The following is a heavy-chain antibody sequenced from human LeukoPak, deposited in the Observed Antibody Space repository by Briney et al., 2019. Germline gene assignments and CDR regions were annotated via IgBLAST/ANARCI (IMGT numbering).Heavy chain of an antibody. CDR3: ARADTVSFDY. CDR1: GYTFTGYY. CDR2: INPNSGGT. V-gene: IGHV1-2*02. Sequence: GASVKVSCKASGYTFTGYYMHWVRQAPGQGLEWMGWINPNSGGTNYAQRFQGRVTMTRDTSISIAYMDLSRLRSDDTAVYYCARADTVSFDYWGQGTLVTVSS. J-gene: IGHJ4*02. D-gene: IGHD4-17*01.